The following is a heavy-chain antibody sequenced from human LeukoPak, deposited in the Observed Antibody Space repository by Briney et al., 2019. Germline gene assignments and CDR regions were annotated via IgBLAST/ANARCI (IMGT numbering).Heavy chain of an antibody. Sequence: PSQTLSLTCTVSGGSISSGSYYWSWIRQPVGKGLEWIGRIYTSGSTDYNPSLKSRVTISIDTSKNQFSLKLSSMTAADTAVYYCARGPGMATIKDWGQGTLVTVSS. CDR1: GGSISSGSYY. CDR2: IYTSGST. CDR3: ARGPGMATIKD. J-gene: IGHJ4*02. D-gene: IGHD5-24*01. V-gene: IGHV4-61*02.